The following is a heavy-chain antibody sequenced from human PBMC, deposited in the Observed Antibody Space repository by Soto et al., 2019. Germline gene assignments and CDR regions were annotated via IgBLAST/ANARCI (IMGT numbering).Heavy chain of an antibody. CDR3: AKERTRHFDY. Sequence: PGGSLRLSCAASGFTFRSYGMHWVRQAPGKGLEWVAVISYDGNNKYYADSVKGRLTISRDNSKNTVSLQMNSLRAEDTAMYYSAKERTRHFDYWGQGIPVTASS. V-gene: IGHV3-30*18. D-gene: IGHD1-1*01. CDR1: GFTFRSYG. CDR2: ISYDGNNK. J-gene: IGHJ4*02.